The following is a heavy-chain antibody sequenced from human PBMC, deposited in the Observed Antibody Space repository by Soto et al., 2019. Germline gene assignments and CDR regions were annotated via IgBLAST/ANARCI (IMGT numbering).Heavy chain of an antibody. V-gene: IGHV4-30-4*01. CDR3: ARQRRGGYCFDP. Sequence: SETLSLTCAVSGVSVTNGDYYWTWMRQSPGKGLEWIGNIYYTETTNYNPSLNSRLSISIDTSRNQFSLQLTSVTAADTAIYYCARQRRGGYCFDPWGQGTLVTGSS. J-gene: IGHJ5*02. CDR1: GVSVTNGDYY. CDR2: IYYTETT.